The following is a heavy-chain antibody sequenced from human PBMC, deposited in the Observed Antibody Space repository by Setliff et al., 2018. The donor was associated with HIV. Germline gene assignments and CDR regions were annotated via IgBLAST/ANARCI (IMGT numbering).Heavy chain of an antibody. J-gene: IGHJ4*02. V-gene: IGHV4-34*01. CDR3: ARDRQLEGETYFDY. CDR1: GGSFSGYC. D-gene: IGHD6-6*01. CDR2: INHSGST. Sequence: SETLSLTCAVYGGSFSGYCWSWIRQPPGKGLEWIGEINHSGSTNYNPSLKSRITISVDTSKNQFSLKLSSVTAADTAVYYCARDRQLEGETYFDYWGQGTLVTVSS.